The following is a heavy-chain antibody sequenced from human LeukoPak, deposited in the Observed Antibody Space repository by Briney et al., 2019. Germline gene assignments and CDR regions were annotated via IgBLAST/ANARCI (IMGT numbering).Heavy chain of an antibody. CDR1: GFTFSNYA. CDR2: IGGSGGTT. CDR3: AKWGDYDVLTGYYDSDY. V-gene: IGHV3-23*01. Sequence: GSLRLSCAASGFTFSNYAMSWVRQAPGKGLEWVSAIGGSGGTTYYADSVKGRFTISRDNSKNTLYLQMRSLRAEGTAVYYCAKWGDYDVLTGYYDSDYWGQGTLVTVSS. D-gene: IGHD3-9*01. J-gene: IGHJ4*02.